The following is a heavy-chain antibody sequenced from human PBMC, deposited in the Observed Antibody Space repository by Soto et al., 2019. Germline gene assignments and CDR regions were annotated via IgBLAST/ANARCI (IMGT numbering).Heavy chain of an antibody. J-gene: IGHJ4*02. D-gene: IGHD5-12*01. Sequence: SETLCLPCTFSWVSISIPGSYWSWIRQPPGEGLEWIGYIYYSGTTYFNPSLQSRITIFVDTAKSQFSLRLSSVTAADRAVYYCARAVRGYTHDAVDYWGQGTQVTVSS. CDR2: IYYSGTT. CDR1: WVSISIPGSY. CDR3: ARAVRGYTHDAVDY. V-gene: IGHV4-30-4*01.